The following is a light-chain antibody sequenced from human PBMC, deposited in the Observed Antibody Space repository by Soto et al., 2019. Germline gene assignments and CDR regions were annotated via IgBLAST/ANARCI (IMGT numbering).Light chain of an antibody. Sequence: IVLTQSPGTLSLSPGERATLSCRASQSISHNYLAWYQQEPGQAPRLLIHGVSIRATGIPDRFSGSGSGTDFTLSISRLEPEDFAVYYCQRYSGSPWTFGQGTKVEIK. J-gene: IGKJ1*01. CDR3: QRYSGSPWT. V-gene: IGKV3-20*01. CDR1: QSISHNY. CDR2: GVS.